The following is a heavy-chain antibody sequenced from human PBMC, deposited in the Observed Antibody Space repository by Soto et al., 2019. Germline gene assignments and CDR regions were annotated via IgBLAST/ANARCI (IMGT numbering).Heavy chain of an antibody. J-gene: IGHJ4*02. CDR3: ARGEALGYCSGGSCYFDY. CDR2: IIPIFGTA. V-gene: IGHV1-69*06. CDR1: GGTFSSYA. D-gene: IGHD2-15*01. Sequence: QVQLVQSGAEVKKPGSSVKVSCKASGGTFSSYAISWVRQAPGQGLEWMGGIIPIFGTANYAQKFQGRVTITADKSTSTAYMELSSVRSEDTAVYYCARGEALGYCSGGSCYFDYWGQGTLVIVSS.